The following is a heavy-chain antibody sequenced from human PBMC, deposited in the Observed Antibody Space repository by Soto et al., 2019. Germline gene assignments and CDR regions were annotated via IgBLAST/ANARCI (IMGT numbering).Heavy chain of an antibody. D-gene: IGHD2-8*01. Sequence: PSQTHALRYTVGGGNIRSYNWGGIRQPPGKGLEWLAYLYYNGSTKYNPSFKSRVTMSLDTSERQFSLRLSSVTVGDTDTYYCTNGATSASASSGQGTRVTVPS. CDR1: GGNIRSYN. J-gene: IGHJ5*02. CDR3: TNGATSASAS. CDR2: LYYNGST. V-gene: IGHV4-59*01.